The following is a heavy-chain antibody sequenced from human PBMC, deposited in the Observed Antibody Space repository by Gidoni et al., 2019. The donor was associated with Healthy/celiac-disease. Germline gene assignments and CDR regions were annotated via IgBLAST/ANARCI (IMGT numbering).Heavy chain of an antibody. V-gene: IGHV4-39*01. CDR2: IYYSGST. CDR3: ARSGVVAVQFDY. CDR1: GGSISSSSYS. J-gene: IGHJ4*02. D-gene: IGHD2-15*01. Sequence: QLQLQESGPGLVKPSETLSLTCTVSGGSISSSSYSWGWIRQPPGKGLEWIGSIYYSGSTYYNPSLKSRVTISVDTSKNQFSLKLSSVTAADTAVYYCARSGVVAVQFDYWGQGTLVTVSS.